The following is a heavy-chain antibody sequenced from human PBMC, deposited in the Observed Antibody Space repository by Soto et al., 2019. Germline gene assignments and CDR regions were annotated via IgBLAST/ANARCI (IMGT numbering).Heavy chain of an antibody. CDR2: ISHGSTTI. Sequence: QVQLVESGGGLVKPGGSLRLSCAASGFTFSDYYMSWILQAPGKGLEWVSYISHGSTTIYYTASVKGRFTISRDNANNSLYLQMNSLRAEDTAVDYCARDRAYPYAFDIWCQGTMVTVSS. CDR3: ARDRAYPYAFDI. V-gene: IGHV3-11*01. CDR1: GFTFSDYY. J-gene: IGHJ3*02.